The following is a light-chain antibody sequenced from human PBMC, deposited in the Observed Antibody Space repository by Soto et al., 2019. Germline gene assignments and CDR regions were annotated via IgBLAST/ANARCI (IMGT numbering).Light chain of an antibody. CDR3: QQSYSTPET. J-gene: IGKJ1*01. CDR2: AAS. CDR1: QSISSF. Sequence: DLQMTQSPSSLSASVGDRVTITCRASQSISSFLNWYQQKPGKAPRLLIYAASSLQSGVPSRFSASGSGTDLTLTISSLQPEDFATYYCQQSYSTPETFGQGTKVEIK. V-gene: IGKV1-39*01.